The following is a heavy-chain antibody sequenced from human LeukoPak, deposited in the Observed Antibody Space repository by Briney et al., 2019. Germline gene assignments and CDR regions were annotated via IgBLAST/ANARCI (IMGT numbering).Heavy chain of an antibody. V-gene: IGHV3-21*01. CDR2: ISSSSSYI. Sequence: PGGSLRLSCAASGFTFSSYSMNWVRQAPGKGLEWVSSISSSSSYIYYADSVKGRFTISRDNAKNSLYLQMNSLRAEDTAVYYCAILSVDTAMVTDWFDPWGQGTLVTVCS. CDR1: GFTFSSYS. J-gene: IGHJ5*02. CDR3: AILSVDTAMVTDWFDP. D-gene: IGHD5-18*01.